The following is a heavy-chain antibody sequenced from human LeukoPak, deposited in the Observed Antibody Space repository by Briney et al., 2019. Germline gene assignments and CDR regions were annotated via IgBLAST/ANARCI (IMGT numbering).Heavy chain of an antibody. D-gene: IGHD2-2*01. CDR1: GFNFSDFY. Sequence: GGSLRLSCAASGFNFSDFYMSWIRQAPGKGLEWLSSISLSGSTITYAASVKGRVTVSRDNAKNSVVLHILSLRADDTAVYYCAREASCSSTTCYFDYWGQGTLVTVSS. CDR3: AREASCSSTTCYFDY. J-gene: IGHJ4*02. V-gene: IGHV3-11*01. CDR2: ISLSGSTI.